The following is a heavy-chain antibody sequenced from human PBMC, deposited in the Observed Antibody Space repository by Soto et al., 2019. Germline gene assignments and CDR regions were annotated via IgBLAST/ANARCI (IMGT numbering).Heavy chain of an antibody. Sequence: EVQLLESGGGLVQPGGSLRLSCAASGFTFSSYAMSWVRQAPGKGLEWVSAISGSGGSTYYADSVKGRFTISRDNATNTRYRQMNSLRAVDTAVYYWARDRAVVAVLYPYWGQGTLVTVSS. CDR3: ARDRAVVAVLYPY. CDR2: ISGSGGST. CDR1: GFTFSSYA. V-gene: IGHV3-23*01. D-gene: IGHD2-15*01. J-gene: IGHJ4*02.